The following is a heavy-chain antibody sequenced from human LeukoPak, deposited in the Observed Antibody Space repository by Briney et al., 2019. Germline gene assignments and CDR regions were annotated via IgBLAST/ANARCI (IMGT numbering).Heavy chain of an antibody. Sequence: PGGSLRLSCVASGFTFSNYWMTWVRQAPGKGLEWVANIKQDGSETYSVDSVKGRFTISRDNSKNSIYLQMNSLRAEDTAMYYCARARDITMYGVIVTRGGYFDAWGQGALVTVSS. V-gene: IGHV3-7*01. CDR2: IKQDGSET. CDR3: ARARDITMYGVIVTRGGYFDA. CDR1: GFTFSNYW. J-gene: IGHJ5*02. D-gene: IGHD3-3*01.